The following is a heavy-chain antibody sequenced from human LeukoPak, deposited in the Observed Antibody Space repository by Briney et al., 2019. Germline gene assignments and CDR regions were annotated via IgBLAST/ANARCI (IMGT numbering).Heavy chain of an antibody. D-gene: IGHD3-16*01. V-gene: IGHV3-23*01. CDR2: ISGSGGST. CDR1: GFTFTTYA. J-gene: IGHJ3*01. CDR3: ARNLGPFDV. Sequence: GGSLRLSCAASGFTFTTYAMNWVRQAPGKGLEWVSVISGSGGSTYYADSVKGRFTISRDNSKNMLYLQLNSLRADDTAMYYCARNLGPFDVRGHGTMVTVSS.